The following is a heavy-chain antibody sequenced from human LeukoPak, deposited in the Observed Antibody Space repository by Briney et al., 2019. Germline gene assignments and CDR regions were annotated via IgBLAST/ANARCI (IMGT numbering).Heavy chain of an antibody. J-gene: IGHJ5*02. CDR2: IDVKSGDA. V-gene: IGHV1-2*02. Sequence: GASVKVSCKASGYTFTDYYIHWVRQATGQGLVWMVWIDVKSGDAFYAQMFQGRDTLTGDTSINTAYMELSGLRSDDTAVFYCARSYYDVLTGNYMWLAPWGQGTLVTVSS. CDR3: ARSYYDVLTGNYMWLAP. CDR1: GYTFTDYY. D-gene: IGHD3-9*01.